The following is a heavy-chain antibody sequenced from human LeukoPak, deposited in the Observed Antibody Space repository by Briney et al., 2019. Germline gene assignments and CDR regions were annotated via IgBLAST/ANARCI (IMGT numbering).Heavy chain of an antibody. CDR1: GFSFSASS. V-gene: IGHV3-23*01. CDR2: ISENGRST. CDR3: AKFASYGMDV. Sequence: PGGSLRLSCAASGFSFSASSMSWVRQTPGKGLEWVSSISENGRSTYYADSVKGRFTISRDNSKSTLYLQMNSLRAEDTAVYYCAKFASYGMDVWGQGTTVTVSS. J-gene: IGHJ6*02.